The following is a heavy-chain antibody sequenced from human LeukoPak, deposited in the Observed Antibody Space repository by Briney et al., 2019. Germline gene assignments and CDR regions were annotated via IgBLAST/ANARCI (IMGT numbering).Heavy chain of an antibody. CDR3: ARDVGVAARSYWYFDL. D-gene: IGHD2-2*01. CDR2: ISSNGGST. Sequence: GGSLRLSCAASGFTFSSYAMHWVRQAPGKGLEYVSAISSNGGSTYYANSVKGRFTISRDNSKNTLYLQMGSLRAEDMAVYYCARDVGVAARSYWYFDLWGRGTLVTVSS. V-gene: IGHV3-64*01. J-gene: IGHJ2*01. CDR1: GFTFSSYA.